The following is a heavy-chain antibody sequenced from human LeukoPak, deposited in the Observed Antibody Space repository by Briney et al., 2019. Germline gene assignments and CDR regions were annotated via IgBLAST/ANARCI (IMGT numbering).Heavy chain of an antibody. CDR2: IASGGSST. CDR1: GFTFSSYW. J-gene: IGHJ4*02. D-gene: IGHD4-23*01. CDR3: ARGRPHGNDY. V-gene: IGHV3-74*01. Sequence: GGSLRLSCAASGFTFSSYWMNWVRQAPGKGLVWVSRIASGGSSTTYADSVKGRFSISRDNAKNTLYLQMNSLRVEDTAVYYCARGRPHGNDYWGQGTLVTVSP.